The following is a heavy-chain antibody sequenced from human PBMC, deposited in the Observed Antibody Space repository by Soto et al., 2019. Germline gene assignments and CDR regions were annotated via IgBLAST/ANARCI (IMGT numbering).Heavy chain of an antibody. CDR1: GGSISSYY. CDR2: IYYSGST. J-gene: IGHJ6*02. CDR3: ARAMGDWGTYYYYYGMDV. Sequence: SETLSLTCTVSGGSISSYYWSWIRQPPGKGLEWIGYIYYSGSTNYNPSLKSRVTISVDTSKNQFSLKLNSVTAADTAVYYCARAMGDWGTYYYYYGMDVWGQGTTVTVSS. V-gene: IGHV4-59*01. D-gene: IGHD3-16*01.